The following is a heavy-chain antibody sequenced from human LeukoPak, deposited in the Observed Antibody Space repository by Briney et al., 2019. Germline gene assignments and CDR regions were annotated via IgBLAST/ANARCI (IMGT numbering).Heavy chain of an antibody. CDR2: FYSGDTT. J-gene: IGHJ4*02. CDR3: ARARRWIQLWPFDY. V-gene: IGHV3-66*01. CDR1: GFTVSSTY. D-gene: IGHD5-18*01. Sequence: GGSLRLSCAASGFTVSSTYMSWVRQAPGKGLEWVSVFYSGDTTYYANSVKGRFTISRDSSKNMLYLQMNSLRAEDTAVCYCARARRWIQLWPFDYWGQGTLVTVSS.